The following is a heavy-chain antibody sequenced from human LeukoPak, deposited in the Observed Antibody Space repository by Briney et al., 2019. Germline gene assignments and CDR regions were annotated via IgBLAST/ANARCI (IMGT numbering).Heavy chain of an antibody. CDR2: IYYSGST. Sequence: SETLSLTCTVSGGSISSGGYYWSWIRQHPGKGLEWIGYIYYSGSTYYNPSLKSRVTISVDTSKNQFSLKLSSVTAADTAVYYCARDIVYYGSGTHWRYFQHWGQGTLVTVSS. D-gene: IGHD3-10*01. J-gene: IGHJ1*01. CDR3: ARDIVYYGSGTHWRYFQH. CDR1: GGSISSGGYY. V-gene: IGHV4-31*03.